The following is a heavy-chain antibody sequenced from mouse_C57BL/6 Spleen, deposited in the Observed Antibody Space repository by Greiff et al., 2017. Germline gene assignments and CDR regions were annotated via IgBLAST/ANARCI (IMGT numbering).Heavy chain of an antibody. D-gene: IGHD3-3*01. CDR1: GYTFTSYG. Sequence: VQLQQSGAELVRPGSSVKMSCKTSGYTFTSYGIHWVKQRPGQGLEWIGNIHIGNGYTDYNEKFKGKATLTLDTSSSTAYMQLSSLTSEASAIYYCARRAYCDLDYAMDYWGQGTSVTVSS. CDR3: ARRAYCDLDYAMDY. J-gene: IGHJ4*01. CDR2: IHIGNGYT. V-gene: IGHV1-58*01.